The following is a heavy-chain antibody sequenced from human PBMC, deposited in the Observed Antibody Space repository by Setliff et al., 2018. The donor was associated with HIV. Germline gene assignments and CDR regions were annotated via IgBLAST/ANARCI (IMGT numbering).Heavy chain of an antibody. CDR3: ARDSEYSSVTWERYYYQYMDV. Sequence: ASVKVSCKASGYIFTSYYVHWVRQAPGQGLEWMGIINPSGAITSYAQKFQGRVTMTRGMSTSTVYMELSRLRSEDTAVYYCARDSEYSSVTWERYYYQYMDVWGKGTTVTVS. D-gene: IGHD6-19*01. J-gene: IGHJ6*03. CDR1: GYIFTSYY. V-gene: IGHV1-46*01. CDR2: INPSGAIT.